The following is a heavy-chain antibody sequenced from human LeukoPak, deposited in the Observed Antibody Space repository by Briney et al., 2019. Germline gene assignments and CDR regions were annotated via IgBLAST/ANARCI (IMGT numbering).Heavy chain of an antibody. D-gene: IGHD2-15*01. CDR1: GFSFSSYG. CDR2: ISVSATAT. J-gene: IGHJ4*02. CDR3: VKEGGFRIPFDY. V-gene: IGHV3-23*01. Sequence: GGSLRLSCAASGFSFSSYGMAWVRQAPGQGLEWVAVISVSATATNYAASVKGRFTISRDDSKNTLYLQMNSLRVEDTAAYYCVKEGGFRIPFDYWGQGTLVTVSS.